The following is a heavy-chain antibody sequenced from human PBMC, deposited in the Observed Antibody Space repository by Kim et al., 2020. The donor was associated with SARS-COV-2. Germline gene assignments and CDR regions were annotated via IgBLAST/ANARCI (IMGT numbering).Heavy chain of an antibody. D-gene: IGHD1-26*01. J-gene: IGHJ6*02. Sequence: GGSLRLSCAASGFTVSSNYMSWVRQAPGKGLEWVSVIYSGGSTYYADSVKGRFTISRDNSKNTLYLQMNSLRAEDTAVYYCARGGGSYYYYGMDVWGQGTTVTVSS. CDR1: GFTVSSNY. CDR2: IYSGGST. CDR3: ARGGGSYYYYGMDV. V-gene: IGHV3-66*01.